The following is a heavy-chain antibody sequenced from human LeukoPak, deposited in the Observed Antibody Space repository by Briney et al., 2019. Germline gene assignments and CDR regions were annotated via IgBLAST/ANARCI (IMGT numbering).Heavy chain of an antibody. J-gene: IGHJ5*02. V-gene: IGHV4-61*02. Sequence: KASETLSLTCTVSGGSISSGGYYWSWIRQPAGKGLEWIGRIYTSGSTNYNPSLKSRVTMSVDTSKNQFSLKLSSVTAADTAVYYCARQYQLLYAWFDPWGQGTLVTVSS. CDR1: GGSISSGGYY. CDR3: ARQYQLLYAWFDP. CDR2: IYTSGST. D-gene: IGHD2-2*02.